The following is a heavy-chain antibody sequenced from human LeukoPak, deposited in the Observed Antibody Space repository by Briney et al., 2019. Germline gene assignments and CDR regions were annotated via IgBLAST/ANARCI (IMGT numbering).Heavy chain of an antibody. Sequence: SETLSLTCTVSGGSISSSYWSWIRQPPRKGLEWIGYIYYSGSTNYNPSLKSRVTISVDTSKNQFSLKLSSVTAADTAVYYCARVYYSNSYDYWYFDLWGRGTLVTVSS. CDR2: IYYSGST. CDR1: GGSISSSY. CDR3: ARVYYSNSYDYWYFDL. J-gene: IGHJ2*01. V-gene: IGHV4-59*01. D-gene: IGHD6-13*01.